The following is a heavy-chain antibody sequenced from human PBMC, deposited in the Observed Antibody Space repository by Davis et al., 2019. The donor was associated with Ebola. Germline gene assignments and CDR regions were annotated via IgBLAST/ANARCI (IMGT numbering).Heavy chain of an antibody. V-gene: IGHV3-13*01. Sequence: PGGSLRLSCAASGFTFRSYDMHWVRQATGKGLEWVSAIGASGDTYYPVSVKGRFTISRENAKNSLYLQMNSLRAEDTAVYYCARAVFGSTWFDCWGQGILVTVSS. J-gene: IGHJ5*01. CDR2: IGASGDT. CDR1: GFTFRSYD. D-gene: IGHD3-16*01. CDR3: ARAVFGSTWFDC.